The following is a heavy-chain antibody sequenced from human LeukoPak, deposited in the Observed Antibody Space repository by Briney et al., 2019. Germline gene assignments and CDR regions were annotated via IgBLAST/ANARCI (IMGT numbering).Heavy chain of an antibody. CDR2: ISSSSSYI. D-gene: IGHD2-2*01. J-gene: IGHJ6*02. CDR3: ARDSDCSSTSCSPGYYGMDV. Sequence: GSLRLSCAASGFTFSSYSMNWVRQAPGKGLEWVSSISSSSSYIYYADSVKGRFTISRDNAKNSLYLQMNSLRAEDTAVYYCARDSDCSSTSCSPGYYGMDVWGQGTTVTVSS. CDR1: GFTFSSYS. V-gene: IGHV3-21*01.